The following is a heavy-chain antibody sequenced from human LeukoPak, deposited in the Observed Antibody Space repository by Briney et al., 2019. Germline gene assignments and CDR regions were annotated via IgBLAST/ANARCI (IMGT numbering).Heavy chain of an antibody. Sequence: ASVKVSCKASGYTFTGYYMHWVRQAPGQGLEWMGWINPNRGGTNYPQKFQGRVTMTRDTSISTAYMEPSRLRSNDTAVYYCARSGRGMTTVTRGRPPITDNTHEEHDAFDIWGQGTMVTVSS. CDR3: ARSGRGMTTVTRGRPPITDNTHEEHDAFDI. CDR2: INPNRGGT. D-gene: IGHD4-17*01. J-gene: IGHJ3*02. CDR1: GYTFTGYY. V-gene: IGHV1-2*02.